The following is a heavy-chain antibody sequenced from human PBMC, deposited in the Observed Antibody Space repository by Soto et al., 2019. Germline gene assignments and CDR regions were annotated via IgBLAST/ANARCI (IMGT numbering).Heavy chain of an antibody. V-gene: IGHV4-34*01. CDR2: INHSGST. CDR3: ASTLGYSSTTGHFDY. CDR1: GGSFSGYY. Sequence: PSETLSLTCAVYGGSFSGYYWSWIRQPPGKGLEWIGEINHSGSTNYNPSLKSRVTISVDTSKNQFSLKLSSVTAADTAVYYCASTLGYSSTTGHFDYWGQGTLVTVS. J-gene: IGHJ4*02. D-gene: IGHD5-18*01.